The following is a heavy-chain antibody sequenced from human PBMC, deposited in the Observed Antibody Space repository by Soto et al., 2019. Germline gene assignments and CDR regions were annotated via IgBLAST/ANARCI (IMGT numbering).Heavy chain of an antibody. V-gene: IGHV4-31*03. D-gene: IGHD3-10*01. CDR2: IYYSGST. Sequence: QVQLQESGPGLVKPSQTLSLTCTVSGGSISSGGYYWSWIRQHPGKGLEWIGYIYYSGSTYYNPSLKRRVTISLDTPTNHFSLKLSSLTAAYPAVYSCARRRITLVRRLPYYYYGMDLWGQGTTVTVSS. CDR1: GGSISSGGYY. CDR3: ARRRITLVRRLPYYYYGMDL. J-gene: IGHJ6*02.